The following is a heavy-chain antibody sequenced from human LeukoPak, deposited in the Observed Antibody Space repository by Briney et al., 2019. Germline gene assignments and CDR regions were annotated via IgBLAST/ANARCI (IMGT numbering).Heavy chain of an antibody. D-gene: IGHD3-22*01. CDR3: ARHLNYYDSSGYFSYYFDY. V-gene: IGHV4-4*09. J-gene: IGHJ4*02. Sequence: PETLSVTCTVPGGSISSHYWSWIRQRPGKGLEWIGYIYTSGSTNYNPSLKSRVTISVDTSKNQFSLKLSSVTAADTAVYYCARHLNYYDSSGYFSYYFDYWGQGTLVTVSS. CDR1: GGSISSHY. CDR2: IYTSGST.